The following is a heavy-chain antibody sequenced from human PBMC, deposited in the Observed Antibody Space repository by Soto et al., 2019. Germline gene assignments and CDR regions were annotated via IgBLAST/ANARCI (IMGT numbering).Heavy chain of an antibody. CDR1: GGSVSSGSYY. CDR3: ARLTGGSWYVPGYFDY. CDR2: IYYSGST. J-gene: IGHJ4*02. Sequence: SETLSLTCTVSGGSVSSGSYYWSWIRQPPGKGLEWIGYIYYSGSTNYNPSLKSRVTVSVGTSKNQFSLKLSSVTAADTAVYYCARLTGGSWYVPGYFDYWGQGTLVTVSS. V-gene: IGHV4-61*01. D-gene: IGHD6-13*01.